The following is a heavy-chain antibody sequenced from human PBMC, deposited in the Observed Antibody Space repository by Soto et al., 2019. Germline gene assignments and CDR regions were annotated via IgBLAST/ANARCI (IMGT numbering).Heavy chain of an antibody. D-gene: IGHD3-22*01. CDR1: GFTFSSYG. CDR2: ISSSSFSI. J-gene: IGHJ4*02. V-gene: IGHV3-48*02. Sequence: GGSLRLSCVASGFTFSSYGLSWVRQAPGKGLEWISHISSSSFSIYYADSVKGRVTISRDNARNSLFLQMNSLRDEDTAVYFCARARRGSAVIGQFDHWGQGTLVTLSS. CDR3: ARARRGSAVIGQFDH.